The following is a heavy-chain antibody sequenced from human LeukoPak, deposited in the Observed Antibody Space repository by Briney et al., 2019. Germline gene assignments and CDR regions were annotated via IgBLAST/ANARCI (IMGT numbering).Heavy chain of an antibody. CDR3: ARQVVRAAQHPGRFEY. D-gene: IGHD3-10*01. CDR2: IYYSGRT. Sequence: SETLSLTCTVSGGSISSSSYYWGWIRQPPGKGLEWIGSIYYSGRTYYNPSLKSRVTISVDTSKKQFSLKVTSVTAADTAVYYCARQVVRAAQHPGRFEYWGQGTLATVSS. V-gene: IGHV4-39*01. J-gene: IGHJ4*02. CDR1: GGSISSSSYY.